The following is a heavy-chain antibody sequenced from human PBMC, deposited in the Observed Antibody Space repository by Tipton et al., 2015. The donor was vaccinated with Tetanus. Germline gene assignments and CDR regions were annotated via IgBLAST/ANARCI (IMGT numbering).Heavy chain of an antibody. D-gene: IGHD4-17*01. CDR2: FSGSVDST. CDR1: GFTFRKYA. CDR3: AKWTKYGDYDLGISFIDQ. J-gene: IGHJ4*02. V-gene: IGHV3-23*01. Sequence: SLRLSCAASGFTFRKYAMSWVRQAPGKGLEWVAGFSGSVDSTTYADSVKGRFTISRDPSENTLYLQMDSLRAEDTALHYCAKWTKYGDYDLGISFIDQWGQGTLVTVSS.